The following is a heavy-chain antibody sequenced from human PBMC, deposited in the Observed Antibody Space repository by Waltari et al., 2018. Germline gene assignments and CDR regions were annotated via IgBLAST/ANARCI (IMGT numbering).Heavy chain of an antibody. CDR1: GFTCRTYW. CDR3: ARGARRTTVTTGWWYFDL. V-gene: IGHV3-74*01. Sequence: EVQLVESGGGLVQPGGSLRLSCAASGFTCRTYWMPWVRQAPGKGLVWVSRSNSDGSSTSYADSVKGRFTISKDNAKNTVYLQMNSLRAEDTAIYYCARGARRTTVTTGWWYFDLWGRGTLVTVSS. CDR2: SNSDGSST. D-gene: IGHD4-17*01. J-gene: IGHJ2*01.